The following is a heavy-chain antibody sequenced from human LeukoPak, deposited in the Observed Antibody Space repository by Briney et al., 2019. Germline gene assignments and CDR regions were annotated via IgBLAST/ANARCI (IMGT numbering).Heavy chain of an antibody. J-gene: IGHJ4*02. CDR1: GFTFSSSA. Sequence: GGSLRLSCAASGFTFSSSAMSWVRQAPGKGLEWVSAISNNGGYTYYADSVQGRFTISRDNYKSALCLQMNSLRAEDTAVYYCAKQLGYCSDGSCYFPYWGQGTLVTVSS. CDR2: ISNNGGYT. V-gene: IGHV3-23*01. D-gene: IGHD2-15*01. CDR3: AKQLGYCSDGSCYFPY.